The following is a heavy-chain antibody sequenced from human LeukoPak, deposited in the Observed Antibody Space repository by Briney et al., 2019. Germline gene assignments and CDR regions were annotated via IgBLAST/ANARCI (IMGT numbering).Heavy chain of an antibody. J-gene: IGHJ4*02. CDR1: GGSISSYYW. Sequence: TLSLTCTVSGGSISSYYWSWIRQPPGKALEWLALIYWDDDKRYSPSLKSRLTITKDTSKNQVVLTMTNMDPVDTATYYCAHRSFRYWGQGTLVTVSS. CDR2: IYWDDDK. V-gene: IGHV2-5*08. CDR3: AHRSFRY.